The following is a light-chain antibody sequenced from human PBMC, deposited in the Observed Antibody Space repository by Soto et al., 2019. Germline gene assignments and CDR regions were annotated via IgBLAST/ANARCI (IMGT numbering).Light chain of an antibody. J-gene: IGKJ1*01. CDR2: GAS. Sequence: IVLTQSPATLSVSPGERATLSCRASQSVSSNLAWHQQRPGQAPRLLIYGASTRATGVPARFSGGGSGTEFTLTITSLQSEDFAVYYCQQYKNWWTFGQGTKVDIK. CDR3: QQYKNWWT. CDR1: QSVSSN. V-gene: IGKV3D-15*01.